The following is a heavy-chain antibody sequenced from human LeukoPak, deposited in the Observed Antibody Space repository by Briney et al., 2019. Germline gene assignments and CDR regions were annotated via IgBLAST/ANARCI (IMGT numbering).Heavy chain of an antibody. J-gene: IGHJ4*02. CDR2: IYTSGST. CDR1: GGSISSYY. CDR3: ARRHPGTLGPTYDY. D-gene: IGHD1-7*01. V-gene: IGHV4-4*09. Sequence: PSETLSLTWTVSGGSISSYYWSWIRQPPGKGLEWIGYIYTSGSTNYNPSLKSRVTISVDTSKNQFSLKLSSVTAADTAVYYCARRHPGTLGPTYDYWGQGTLVTVSS.